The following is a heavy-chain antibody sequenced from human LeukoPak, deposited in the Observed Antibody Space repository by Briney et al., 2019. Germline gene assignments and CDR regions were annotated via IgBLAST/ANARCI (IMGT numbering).Heavy chain of an antibody. CDR1: GGSNSSSNW. Sequence: PSETLSLTCAVSGGSNSSSNWWSWVRQPPGKGLEWIGEIYHSGSTNYNPSLKSRVTISVDKSKNQFSLKLSSVTAADTAVYYCARVTPWYYYDSSGMKAFDIWGQGTMVTVSS. CDR2: IYHSGST. J-gene: IGHJ3*02. D-gene: IGHD3-22*01. CDR3: ARVTPWYYYDSSGMKAFDI. V-gene: IGHV4-4*02.